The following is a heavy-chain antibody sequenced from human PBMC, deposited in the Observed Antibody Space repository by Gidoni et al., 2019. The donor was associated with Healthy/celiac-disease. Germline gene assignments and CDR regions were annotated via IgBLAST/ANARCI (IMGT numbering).Heavy chain of an antibody. CDR2: INSDWSST. D-gene: IGHD3-10*01. CDR1: GFTFSSYW. J-gene: IGHJ3*02. CDR3: ARDPPNYYDAFDI. Sequence: EVQLVESGGGLVQPGGSLRLSCAASGFTFSSYWMHWVRQAPGKGLVWVSRINSDWSSTRYADSVKGRFTISRDNANNTLYLQMNSLRAEDTAVYYCARDPPNYYDAFDIWGQGTMVTVSS. V-gene: IGHV3-74*01.